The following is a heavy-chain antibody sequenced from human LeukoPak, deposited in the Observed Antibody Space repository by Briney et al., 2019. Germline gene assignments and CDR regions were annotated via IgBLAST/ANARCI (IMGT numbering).Heavy chain of an antibody. CDR2: INSDGINT. CDR3: ARDLGQYYDTSDNWFDP. Sequence: QSGGSLRLSCEGSGYTFITFNTYAMSWVRQAPGKGLVWVSRINSDGINTSYADSVKGRFTISRDNAKNTLNLQMNSLRAEDTAVYYCARDLGQYYDTSDNWFDPWGQGTLVTVSS. CDR1: GYTFITFNTYA. D-gene: IGHD3-22*01. J-gene: IGHJ5*02. V-gene: IGHV3-74*01.